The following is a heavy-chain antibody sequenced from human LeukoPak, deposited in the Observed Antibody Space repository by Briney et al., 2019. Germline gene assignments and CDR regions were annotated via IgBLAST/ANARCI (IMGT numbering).Heavy chain of an antibody. D-gene: IGHD3-22*01. V-gene: IGHV4-59*01. Sequence: SETLPLTCTVSGGSISSYYWSWIRQPPGKGLEWIGYIYYSGSTNYNPSLKSRVTISVDTSKDQFSLKLSSVTAADTAVYYCARKYDSSGYYCDAFDIWGQGTMVTVSS. CDR2: IYYSGST. CDR3: ARKYDSSGYYCDAFDI. J-gene: IGHJ3*02. CDR1: GGSISSYY.